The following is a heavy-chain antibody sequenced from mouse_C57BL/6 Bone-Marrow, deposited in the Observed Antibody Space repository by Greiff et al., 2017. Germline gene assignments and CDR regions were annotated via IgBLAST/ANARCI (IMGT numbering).Heavy chain of an antibody. Sequence: VQLQQSGPELVKPGASVKISCKASGYSFTGYYMNWVKQSPEKSLEWIGEINPSTGGTTYNQKFKAKATLTVDKSSSTAYMQRKSLTSEDSAVYYCAREDYYGSSPWFAYWGQGTMVTVSA. CDR3: AREDYYGSSPWFAY. D-gene: IGHD1-1*01. CDR1: GYSFTGYY. V-gene: IGHV1-42*01. J-gene: IGHJ3*01. CDR2: INPSTGGT.